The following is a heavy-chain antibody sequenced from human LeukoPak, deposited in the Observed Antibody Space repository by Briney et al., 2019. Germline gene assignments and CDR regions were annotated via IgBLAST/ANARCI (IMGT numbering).Heavy chain of an antibody. J-gene: IGHJ5*02. D-gene: IGHD1-1*01. CDR3: ARGLGTYWAKINWFDP. CDR2: MNPNSGNT. CDR1: GYTFTSYD. Sequence: ASVKVSCKASGYTFTSYDINWERQATGQGLEWMGWMNPNSGNTGYAQKFQGRVTMTRNTSLSTAYMELTSLKSEDTAVYYCARGLGTYWAKINWFDPWGQGTLVTVSS. V-gene: IGHV1-8*01.